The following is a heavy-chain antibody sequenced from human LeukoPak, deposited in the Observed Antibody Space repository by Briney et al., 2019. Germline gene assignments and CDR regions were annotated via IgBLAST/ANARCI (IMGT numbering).Heavy chain of an antibody. CDR1: GGTFSSYA. CDR3: ARDRRDGYNQPVGWFDP. D-gene: IGHD5-24*01. Sequence: SVKVSCKASGGTFSSYAISWVRQAPGQRLEWTGRNIPILGIANYAQKFQGRVTITADKSTSTAYMELSSLRSEDTAVYYCARDRRDGYNQPVGWFDPWGQGALVTVSS. J-gene: IGHJ5*02. V-gene: IGHV1-69*04. CDR2: NIPILGIA.